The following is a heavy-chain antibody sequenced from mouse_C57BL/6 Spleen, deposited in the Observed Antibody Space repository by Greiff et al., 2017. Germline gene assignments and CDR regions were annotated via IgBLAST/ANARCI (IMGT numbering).Heavy chain of an antibody. V-gene: IGHV1-82*01. J-gene: IGHJ2*01. Sequence: VQLQQSGPELVKPGASVKISCKASGYAFSSSWMNWVKQRPGKGLEWIGRIYPGDGDTNYNGKFKGKATLTADKSSSTAYMQLSSLTSEDSAVYFCARSAYDGYYLYFDYWGQGTTLTVSS. D-gene: IGHD2-3*01. CDR3: ARSAYDGYYLYFDY. CDR2: IYPGDGDT. CDR1: GYAFSSSW.